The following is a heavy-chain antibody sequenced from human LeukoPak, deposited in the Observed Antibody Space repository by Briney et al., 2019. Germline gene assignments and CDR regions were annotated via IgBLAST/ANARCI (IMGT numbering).Heavy chain of an antibody. CDR2: IYTSGST. V-gene: IGHV4-61*02. Sequence: PSQTLSLTCTVSGGSISSGSYYWSWIRQPAGKGLEWIGRIYTSGSTNCNPSLKSRVTISVDTSKNQFSLKLSSVTAADTAVYYCARDGGYDILTGYRYSIFDYWGQGTLVTVSS. D-gene: IGHD3-9*01. CDR1: GGSISSGSYY. CDR3: ARDGGYDILTGYRYSIFDY. J-gene: IGHJ4*02.